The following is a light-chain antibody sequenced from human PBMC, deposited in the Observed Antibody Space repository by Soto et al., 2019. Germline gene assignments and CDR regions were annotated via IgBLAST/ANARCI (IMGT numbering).Light chain of an antibody. V-gene: IGKV1-5*03. Sequence: DIQMTQSPSTLSTSVGDRVTLTCRASQYISTWLAWYQQKPGRVPKLLIYKASNLESGVASRFSGSGSGTEFTLTISSLQPDDFATYYCQQYNSYPYTFGQATKLEIK. J-gene: IGKJ2*01. CDR2: KAS. CDR3: QQYNSYPYT. CDR1: QYISTW.